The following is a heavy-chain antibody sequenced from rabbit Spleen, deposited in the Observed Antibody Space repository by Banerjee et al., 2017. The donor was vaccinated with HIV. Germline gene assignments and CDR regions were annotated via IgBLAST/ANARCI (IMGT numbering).Heavy chain of an antibody. V-gene: IGHV1S45*01. Sequence: QQQLEESGGGLVKPGGTLTLTCTASRFSFSRSDYMCWVRQAPGKGLEWIGCIYTPSGSTWYASGAKGRFTISKASSTTVTLQMTSLTVADTAIYFCARDTGSSFSTYGMDLWGPGTLVTVS. D-gene: IGHD8-1*01. CDR3: ARDTGSSFSTYGMDL. J-gene: IGHJ6*01. CDR2: IYTPSGST. CDR1: RFSFSRSDY.